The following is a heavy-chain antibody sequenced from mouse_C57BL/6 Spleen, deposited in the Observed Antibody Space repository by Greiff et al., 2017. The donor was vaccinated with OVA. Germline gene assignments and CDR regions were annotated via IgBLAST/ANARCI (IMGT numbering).Heavy chain of an antibody. D-gene: IGHD1-1*01. J-gene: IGHJ2*01. CDR2: IDPETGGT. V-gene: IGHV1-15*01. CDR3: TRTGTVVALDY. CDR1: GYTFTDYE. Sequence: QVQLQQSGAELVRPGASVTLSCKASGYTFTDYEMHWVKQTPVHGLEWIGAIDPETGGTAYNQKFKGKAILTADKSSSTAYMELRSLTSEDSAVYYCTRTGTVVALDYWGQGTTLTVSS.